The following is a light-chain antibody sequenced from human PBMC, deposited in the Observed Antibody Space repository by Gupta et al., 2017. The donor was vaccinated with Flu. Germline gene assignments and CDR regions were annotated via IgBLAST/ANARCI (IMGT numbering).Light chain of an antibody. CDR1: TVGGGGYNF. Sequence: SSTTTWTGTTVGGGGYNFFPWHQQPPGNDLLLLIYDVSKRTAGAPDRFSGSTAGTTASLTISGLQAEDEDDYYCCSFAGGFYVFGTGTEVTVL. J-gene: IGLJ1*01. CDR2: DVS. CDR3: CSFAGGFYV. V-gene: IGLV2-11*01.